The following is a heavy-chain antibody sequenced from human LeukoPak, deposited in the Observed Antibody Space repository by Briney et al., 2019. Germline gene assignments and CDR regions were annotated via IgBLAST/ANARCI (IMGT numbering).Heavy chain of an antibody. J-gene: IGHJ5*02. V-gene: IGHV4-4*07. CDR2: IYTSVST. CDR3: ARDVVVVPAAVWYNWFDP. CDR1: GGSISSYY. D-gene: IGHD2-2*01. Sequence: SGTLSLTCTVSGGSISSYYWSWIRQPAGKGLEWIGRIYTSVSTNYNPSLKSRVTMSVDTFKNQFSLKLSSVTAADTAVYYCARDVVVVPAAVWYNWFDPWGQGTLVTVSS.